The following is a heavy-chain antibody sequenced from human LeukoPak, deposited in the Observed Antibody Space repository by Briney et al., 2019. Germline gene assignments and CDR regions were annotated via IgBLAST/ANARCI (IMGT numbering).Heavy chain of an antibody. V-gene: IGHV3-53*01. CDR2: IYSDGRT. J-gene: IGHJ3*02. D-gene: IGHD3-22*01. Sequence: GGSLRLSCAASGFTVSNKYMTWVRQAPGKGLEWVSLIYSDGRTYYADSVKGRCTISRDNSKNTLYLQMNSLRVEDTAVYYCVRGLFLSGYLDAFDIWGQGTVVTVSS. CDR1: GFTVSNKY. CDR3: VRGLFLSGYLDAFDI.